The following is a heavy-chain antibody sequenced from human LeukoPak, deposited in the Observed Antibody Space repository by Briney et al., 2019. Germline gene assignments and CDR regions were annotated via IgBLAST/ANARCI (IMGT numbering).Heavy chain of an antibody. Sequence: PSETLSLTCTVSGGSISSYYWSWIRQPPGKGLEWIGYIYYSGSTNYNPSLKSRVTISVDTSKNQFSLKLSSVTAADTAVYYCAREFYDTTLDYWGQGTLVTVSS. CDR1: GGSISSYY. V-gene: IGHV4-59*01. CDR3: AREFYDTTLDY. J-gene: IGHJ4*02. D-gene: IGHD4-4*01. CDR2: IYYSGST.